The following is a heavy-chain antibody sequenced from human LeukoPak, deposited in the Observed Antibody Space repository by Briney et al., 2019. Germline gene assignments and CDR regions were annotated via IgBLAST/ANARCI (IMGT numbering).Heavy chain of an antibody. CDR3: ALAPNSNWFDF. V-gene: IGHV4-59*08. Sequence: SETLSLTCAVYGGSFSGYYWSWIRQPPGKRLEWIGNIDYSGSSNYNPSLESRVTISIDTSRKQFFLKPDSVTAADTAVYYCALAPNSNWFDFWGQGTLVTVSS. D-gene: IGHD2-8*01. J-gene: IGHJ5*01. CDR2: IDYSGSS. CDR1: GGSFSGYY.